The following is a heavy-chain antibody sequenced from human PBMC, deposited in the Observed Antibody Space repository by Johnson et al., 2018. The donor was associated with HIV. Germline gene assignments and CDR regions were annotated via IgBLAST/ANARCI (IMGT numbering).Heavy chain of an antibody. CDR2: INWNGGNT. Sequence: VQLVESGGGVVRPGGSLRLSCTASGFTFDDYGMSWVRQAPGKGLEWVSYINWNGGNTGYADSVKGRFTISRDNSKNTLYLQMNSLRAEDTAVYYCFIAPDAFDIWGQGTMVTVSS. CDR1: GFTFDDYG. J-gene: IGHJ3*02. V-gene: IGHV3-20*04. D-gene: IGHD6-13*01. CDR3: FIAPDAFDI.